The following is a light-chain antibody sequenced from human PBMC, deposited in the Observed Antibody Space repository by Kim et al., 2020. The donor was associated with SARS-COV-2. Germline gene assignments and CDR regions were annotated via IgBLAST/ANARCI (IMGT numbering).Light chain of an antibody. Sequence: LSPGERATLSCKTTQSVINNYVAWYQQKPGQAPRLVISGVSRRATGIPDRFSGSGSGTDFTLTISRLEPEDFAVYYCQQYGYSSTFGQGTKVDIK. CDR2: GVS. V-gene: IGKV3-20*01. CDR1: QSVINNY. J-gene: IGKJ1*01. CDR3: QQYGYSST.